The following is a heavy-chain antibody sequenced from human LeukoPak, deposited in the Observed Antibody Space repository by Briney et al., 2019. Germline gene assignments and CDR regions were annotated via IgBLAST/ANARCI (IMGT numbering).Heavy chain of an antibody. J-gene: IGHJ4*02. CDR1: GGSISRYY. CDR3: ARDNGSVYYYDY. Sequence: SETLSHACTVSGGSISRYYLSWIRQPPGKGLEWIGYIYYSGSTNYNPSLKSRVTMSVDTSKNQFSLKLTSVSPADTAVYYCARDNGSVYYYDYWGQGTLVTVSS. V-gene: IGHV4-59*12. CDR2: IYYSGST. D-gene: IGHD3-22*01.